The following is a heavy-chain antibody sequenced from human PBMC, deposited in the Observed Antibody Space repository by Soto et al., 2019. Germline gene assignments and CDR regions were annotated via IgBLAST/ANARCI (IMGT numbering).Heavy chain of an antibody. CDR2: ISAYNGNT. CDR3: ARHGETAMVTVYLDY. V-gene: IGHV1-18*01. J-gene: IGHJ4*02. CDR1: GYTFTSYG. Sequence: ASVKVSCKASGYTFTSYGISWVRQAPGQGLEWMGWISAYNGNTNYAQKLQGRVTMTTDTSTSTAYMELRSLRSDDTAVYYCARHGETAMVTVYLDYWGQGTLVTVSS. D-gene: IGHD5-18*01.